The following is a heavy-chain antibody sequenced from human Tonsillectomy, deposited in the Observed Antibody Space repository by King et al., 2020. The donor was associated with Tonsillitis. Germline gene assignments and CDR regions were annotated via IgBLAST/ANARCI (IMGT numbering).Heavy chain of an antibody. V-gene: IGHV1-18*04. CDR2: ISAHNADT. Sequence: VQLVESGAEVKKPGASVKVSCKAFGYTFSTYGISWVRQAPGQGLEWMGWISAHNADTIYAPKFRDRVTMTTDTSTSTAYMEVRSLRADDTAVYYCARDSPVYNSSGIQYANWGQGTLVTVSS. J-gene: IGHJ4*02. CDR1: GYTFSTYG. CDR3: ARDSPVYNSSGIQYAN. D-gene: IGHD3-22*01.